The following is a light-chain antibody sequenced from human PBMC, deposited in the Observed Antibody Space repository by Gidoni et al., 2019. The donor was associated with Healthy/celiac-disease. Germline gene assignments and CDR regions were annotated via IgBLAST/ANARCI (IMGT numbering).Light chain of an antibody. V-gene: IGLV5-45*02. CDR3: MIWHSSAVV. CDR2: YKSDSDK. Sequence: QAVLTQPSSLSASPGASASLTCTLRSGINVGTYRIYWYQQKPGSPPQYLLRYKSDSDKQQGSGVPSRFSGSKEASANAGILLISGLQSEDEDDYYCMIWHSSAVVFGGGTKLTVL. CDR1: SGINVGTYR. J-gene: IGLJ2*01.